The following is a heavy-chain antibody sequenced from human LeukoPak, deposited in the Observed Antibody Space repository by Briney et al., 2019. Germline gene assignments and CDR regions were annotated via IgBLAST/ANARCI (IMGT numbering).Heavy chain of an antibody. D-gene: IGHD3-22*01. J-gene: IGHJ3*02. V-gene: IGHV4-61*02. CDR1: GDSISSGDYY. CDR3: ARGPYSYDSSGAFDI. CDR2: ISSSGST. Sequence: TSETLSLTCTVSGDSISSGDYYWSWIRQPAGKGLEWNGRISSSGSTNYNPSLKSRVTISVDTSKNQFSLKLSSVTAADTAVYFCARGPYSYDSSGAFDIWGQGTMVTVSS.